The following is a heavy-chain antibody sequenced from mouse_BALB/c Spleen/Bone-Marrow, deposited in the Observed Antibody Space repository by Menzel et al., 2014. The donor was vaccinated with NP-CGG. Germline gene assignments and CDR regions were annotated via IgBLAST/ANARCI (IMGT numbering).Heavy chain of an antibody. CDR2: ISGYYGDA. J-gene: IGHJ4*01. Sequence: VQLQQSGAKLVRPGVSVKISCKGSGYTFTDHAIHWVKRSHAKSLEWIGVISGYYGDAIYNQKFKGKATMTVDESSSTAYMELARLTSEDSAIYYCARSGKVRNAMDYWRQGTSVTVSS. CDR1: GYTFTDHA. CDR3: ARSGKVRNAMDY. D-gene: IGHD2-14*01. V-gene: IGHV1S137*01.